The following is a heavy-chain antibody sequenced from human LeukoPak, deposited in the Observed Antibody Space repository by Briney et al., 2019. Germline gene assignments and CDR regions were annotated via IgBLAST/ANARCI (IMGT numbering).Heavy chain of an antibody. CDR3: ARVAGGYSYGYEDY. Sequence: ASVKVSCKASGYTFTSNGISWVRQAPGQGLEWMGWISAYSGDTNYAQNLQGRVTMTADTAARTAYMGLRSLKSDDTAVYYCARVAGGYSYGYEDYWGQGTLVTVSS. J-gene: IGHJ4*02. CDR1: GYTFTSNG. V-gene: IGHV1-18*01. D-gene: IGHD5-18*01. CDR2: ISAYSGDT.